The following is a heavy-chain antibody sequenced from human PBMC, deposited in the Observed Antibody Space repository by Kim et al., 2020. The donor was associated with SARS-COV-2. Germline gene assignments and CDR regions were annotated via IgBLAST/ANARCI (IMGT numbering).Heavy chain of an antibody. V-gene: IGHV1-18*01. Sequence: ASVKVSCKASGYTFTSYGISWVRQAPGQGLEWMGWISAYNGNTNYAQKLQGRVTMTTDTSTSTAYMELRSLRSDDTAVYYCARDLVQYCTNGVCSCFDYWGQGTLVTVSS. CDR2: ISAYNGNT. CDR3: ARDLVQYCTNGVCSCFDY. CDR1: GYTFTSYG. D-gene: IGHD2-8*01. J-gene: IGHJ4*02.